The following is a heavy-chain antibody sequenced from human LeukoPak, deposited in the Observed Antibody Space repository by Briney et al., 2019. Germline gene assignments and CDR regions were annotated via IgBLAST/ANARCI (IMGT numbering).Heavy chain of an antibody. D-gene: IGHD5-18*01. CDR1: GFTFSSYA. Sequence: GGSLRLSCAASGFTFSSYAMSWVRQAPGKGLEWVSAISGSGSSTFYADSVKGRFTISRDNSQNTLYLQMNSLRAEDTAVYYCAKVVGGYSYGLFDFWGQGTLVPVSS. V-gene: IGHV3-23*01. J-gene: IGHJ4*02. CDR2: ISGSGSST. CDR3: AKVVGGYSYGLFDF.